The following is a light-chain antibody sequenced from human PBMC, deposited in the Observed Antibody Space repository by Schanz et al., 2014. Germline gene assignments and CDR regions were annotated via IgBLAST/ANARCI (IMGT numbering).Light chain of an antibody. CDR2: EVN. Sequence: QSALTQPPSASGSPGQSVTISCTGTSSDVGAYNFVSWYEQHPGKAPKLMINEVNKRPSGVPDRFSGSKSGNTAFLTVSGLQAEDEADYYCCSYAGSYTWVFGGGTKLTVL. CDR3: CSYAGSYTWV. V-gene: IGLV2-8*01. J-gene: IGLJ3*02. CDR1: SSDVGAYNF.